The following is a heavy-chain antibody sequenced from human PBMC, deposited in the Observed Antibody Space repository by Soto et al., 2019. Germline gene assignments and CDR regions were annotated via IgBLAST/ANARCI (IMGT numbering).Heavy chain of an antibody. CDR2: MNPNSGNT. CDR3: AMRVQWFAQLESALGS. D-gene: IGHD3-10*01. V-gene: IGHV1-8*01. CDR1: GYTFTSYD. Sequence: ASVKVSCKASGYTFTSYDINWVRQATGQGLEWMGWMNPNSGNTGYAQKFQGRVTMTRNTSISTAYMELSSLRSEDTAVYYCAMRVQWFAQLESALGSCGRGTRVTV. J-gene: IGHJ3*02.